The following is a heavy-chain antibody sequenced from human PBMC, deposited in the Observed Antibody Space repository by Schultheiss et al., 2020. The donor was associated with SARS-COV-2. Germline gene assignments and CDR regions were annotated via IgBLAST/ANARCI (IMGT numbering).Heavy chain of an antibody. J-gene: IGHJ6*02. D-gene: IGHD3-9*01. CDR1: GFTFSNSD. Sequence: GGSLRLSCAASGFTFSNSDMNWVRQAPGKGLEWVSGVSWNGSRTHYADSVKGRFIISRDNSKNTLYLQMNSLRAEDTAVYYCARDLGYYDILTGTRYYYGMDVWGQGTTVTVSS. CDR2: VSWNGSRT. CDR3: ARDLGYYDILTGTRYYYGMDV. V-gene: IGHV3-19*01.